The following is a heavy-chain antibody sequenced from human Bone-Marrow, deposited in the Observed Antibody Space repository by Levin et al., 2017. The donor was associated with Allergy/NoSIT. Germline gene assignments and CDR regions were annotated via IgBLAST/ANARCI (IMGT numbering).Heavy chain of an antibody. Sequence: RASVKVSCKASGGTFSSYTISWVRQAPGQGLEWMGRIIPILGIANYAQKFQGRVTITADKSTSTAYMELSSLRSEDTAVYYCAREVDEGGAFDIWGQGTMVTVSS. V-gene: IGHV1-69*04. CDR2: IIPILGIA. J-gene: IGHJ3*02. CDR1: GGTFSSYT. D-gene: IGHD3-16*01. CDR3: AREVDEGGAFDI.